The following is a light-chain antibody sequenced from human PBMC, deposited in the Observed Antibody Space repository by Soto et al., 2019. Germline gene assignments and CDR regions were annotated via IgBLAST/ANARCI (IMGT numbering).Light chain of an antibody. CDR3: CSYAGSYTYV. CDR2: NVI. V-gene: IGLV2-11*01. CDR1: SSDVGGYNF. J-gene: IGLJ1*01. Sequence: QSVLTQPRPVSGSPGQSVTISCTGTSSDVGGYNFVSWYQHHPGKAPKLMIYNVIQRPSGVPDRFSASKSGNTASLTISGLQAEDEADYYCCSYAGSYTYVFGTGTKVTVL.